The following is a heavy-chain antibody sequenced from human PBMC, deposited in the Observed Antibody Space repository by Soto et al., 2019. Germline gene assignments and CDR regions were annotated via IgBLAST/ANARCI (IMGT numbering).Heavy chain of an antibody. CDR3: AMDLDGGSSRFDS. CDR1: GFTFSNNG. V-gene: IGHV3-30*03. D-gene: IGHD2-15*01. Sequence: QVQLVESGGGVVQPGRSLRLSCVASGFTFSNNGIHWVRQAPGKGLEWVEVISSDGSKKYYADSVKGRFTISIDNSKNTLDIQMTSLRADDTAVYYLAMDLDGGSSRFDSLGQGTLVTVSS. J-gene: IGHJ4*02. CDR2: ISSDGSKK.